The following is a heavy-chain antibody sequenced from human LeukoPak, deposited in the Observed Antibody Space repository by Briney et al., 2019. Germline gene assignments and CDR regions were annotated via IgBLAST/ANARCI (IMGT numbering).Heavy chain of an antibody. D-gene: IGHD2-2*01. V-gene: IGHV3-74*01. J-gene: IGHJ4*02. CDR3: AIGMPAAMV. CDR2: INSDGSST. Sequence: GGSLRLSCVASGFTFSSYWMHWVRQAPGKGLVWVSRINSDGSSTSYADSVKGRFTIYRDNAKNTLYLQMNSLRAEDTAVYYCAIGMPAAMVWGQGTLVTVSS. CDR1: GFTFSSYW.